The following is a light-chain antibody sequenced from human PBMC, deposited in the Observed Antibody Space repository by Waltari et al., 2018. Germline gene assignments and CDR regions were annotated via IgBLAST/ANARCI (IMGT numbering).Light chain of an antibody. V-gene: IGLV2-8*01. CDR1: SSDVGGYDY. CDR2: DVT. J-gene: IGLJ2*01. CDR3: NSYAGSNTLN. Sequence: QSALTQPPSASGSPGQSVAISCTGTSSDVGGYDYVSWYQQNPGKAPKLMIYDVTKRPSGVPYRVTGTKSGNTASRTVSGLQAEEEADCYCNSYAGSNTLNFGGGTKLTVL.